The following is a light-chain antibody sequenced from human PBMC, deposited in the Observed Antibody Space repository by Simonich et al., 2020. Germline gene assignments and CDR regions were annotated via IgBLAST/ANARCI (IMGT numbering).Light chain of an antibody. CDR2: YAS. CDR1: KGISSA. J-gene: IGKJ4*01. V-gene: IGKV1-13*02. CDR3: QQFNSYPLT. Sequence: AIRMTQSPSSLSASTGERVTITCRASKGISSALAWYQHKPGKAPKILLYYASSLESGVPSRFSGSGSGTDFTLTISSLQPEDFATYYCQQFNSYPLTFGGGTKVEIK.